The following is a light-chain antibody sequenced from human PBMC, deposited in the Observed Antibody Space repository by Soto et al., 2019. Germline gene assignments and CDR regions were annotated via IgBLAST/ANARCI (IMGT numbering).Light chain of an antibody. Sequence: QPVLTQSPPASASLGASVKLTCTLSSGHSSYAIAWHQQQPEKGPRYLMKLNSDGSHSKGDGIPDRFSGSSSGAERYLIISSLQSEDEADYYCQTWGTGIHVFGTGTKLTVL. J-gene: IGLJ1*01. CDR3: QTWGTGIHV. CDR1: SGHSSYA. V-gene: IGLV4-69*01. CDR2: LNSDGSH.